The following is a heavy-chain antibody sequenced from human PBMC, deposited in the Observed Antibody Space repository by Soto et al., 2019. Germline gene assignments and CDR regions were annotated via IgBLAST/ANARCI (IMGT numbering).Heavy chain of an antibody. D-gene: IGHD4-17*01. CDR3: ARGFYGDPFDY. J-gene: IGHJ4*02. CDR1: GGSISSYY. CDR2: IYYSGST. Sequence: SETLSLTCTVSGGSISSYYWSWIRQPPGKGLEWIGYIYYSGSTNYNPSLKSRVTISVDTSKNQFSLKLSSVTAADTAVYYCARGFYGDPFDYWGQGTLVTVSS. V-gene: IGHV4-59*01.